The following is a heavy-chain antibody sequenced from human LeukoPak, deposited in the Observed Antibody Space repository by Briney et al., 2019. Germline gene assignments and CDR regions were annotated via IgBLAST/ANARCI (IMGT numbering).Heavy chain of an antibody. CDR3: ARMRPARHNWNYRTGGFDY. D-gene: IGHD1-7*01. Sequence: SETLSLTCTVSGGSISSYYWSWIRQPPGKGLEWIGYIYYSGSTNYNPSLKSRVTISVDTSKNQFSLKLSSVTAADTAVYYCARMRPARHNWNYRTGGFDYWGQGTLVTVSS. CDR1: GGSISSYY. V-gene: IGHV4-59*08. J-gene: IGHJ4*02. CDR2: IYYSGST.